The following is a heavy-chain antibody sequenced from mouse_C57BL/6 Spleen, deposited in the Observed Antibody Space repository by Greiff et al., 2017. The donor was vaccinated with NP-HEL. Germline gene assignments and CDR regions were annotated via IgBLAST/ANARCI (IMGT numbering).Heavy chain of an antibody. J-gene: IGHJ2*01. D-gene: IGHD1-1*01. V-gene: IGHV5-17*01. CDR3: ARTLYYGSSPFDY. Sequence: EVMLVESGGGLVKPGGSLKLSCAASGFTFSDYGMHWVRQAPEKGLEWVAYISSGSSTIYYADTVKGRFTISRDNAKNTLFLQMTSLRSEDTAMYYCARTLYYGSSPFDYWGQGTTLTVSS. CDR1: GFTFSDYG. CDR2: ISSGSSTI.